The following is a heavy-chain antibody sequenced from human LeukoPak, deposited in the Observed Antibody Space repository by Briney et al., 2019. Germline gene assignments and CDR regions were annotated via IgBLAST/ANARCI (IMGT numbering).Heavy chain of an antibody. J-gene: IGHJ4*02. CDR2: INMDGSST. CDR3: ARGMRITMVRGVIPHDY. Sequence: PGGSLRLSCAASGFTFSSYWMHWVRQAPGKGLVWVSRINMDGSSTSYADSVKGRFTISRDNAKNTLYLQMNSLRAEDTAVYYCARGMRITMVRGVIPHDYWGQGTLVTVSP. CDR1: GFTFSSYW. D-gene: IGHD3-10*01. V-gene: IGHV3-74*01.